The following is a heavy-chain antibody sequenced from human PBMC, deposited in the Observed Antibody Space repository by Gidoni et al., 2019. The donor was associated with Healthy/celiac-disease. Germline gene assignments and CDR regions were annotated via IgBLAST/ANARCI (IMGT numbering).Heavy chain of an antibody. CDR1: GYTFTDYY. CDR3: ATRSPHSGSYDNSYFDL. CDR2: VDPEDGET. J-gene: IGHJ2*01. V-gene: IGHV1-69-2*01. D-gene: IGHD1-26*01. Sequence: EVQLVQSGAEVKKPGATVKISCKVSGYTFTDYYMHWVQQAPGKGLEWMGLVDPEDGETIYAEKFQGRVTITADTSTDTAYMELSSLRSEDTAVYYCATRSPHSGSYDNSYFDLWGRGTLVTVSS.